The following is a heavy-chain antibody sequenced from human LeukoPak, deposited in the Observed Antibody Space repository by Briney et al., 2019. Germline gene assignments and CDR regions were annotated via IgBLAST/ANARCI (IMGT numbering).Heavy chain of an antibody. CDR1: GGTFSSYA. V-gene: IGHV1-69*04. D-gene: IGHD1-7*01. CDR2: IIPILGIA. J-gene: IGHJ4*02. CDR3: ASSTGTTARFDY. Sequence: ASVKVSCKASGGTFSSYAISWVRQAPGQGLEWMGRIIPILGIANYAQKFQGRVTITADKSTSTAYMELSSLRSEDTAVYYCASSTGTTARFDYWGQGTLATVSS.